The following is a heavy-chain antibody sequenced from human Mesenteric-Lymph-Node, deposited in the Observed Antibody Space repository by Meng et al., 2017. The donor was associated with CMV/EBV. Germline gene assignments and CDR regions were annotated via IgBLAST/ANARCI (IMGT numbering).Heavy chain of an antibody. V-gene: IGHV3-30*02. Sequence: GESLKISCEASGLTFTSFGMHWVRQAPDKGLEWVATIRYDGSRKYYADSVKGRFSISRDNSKNTVHLQMNSLRAEDTALYYCATDPHDFWSGKNWFDPWGHGTLVTVSS. CDR3: ATDPHDFWSGKNWFDP. CDR1: GLTFTSFG. D-gene: IGHD3-3*01. CDR2: IRYDGSRK. J-gene: IGHJ5*02.